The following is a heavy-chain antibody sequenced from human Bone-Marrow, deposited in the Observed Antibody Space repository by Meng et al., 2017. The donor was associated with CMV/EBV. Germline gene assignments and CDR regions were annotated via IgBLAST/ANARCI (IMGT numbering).Heavy chain of an antibody. Sequence: GGSLRLSCAASGFTFSSYAMHWVRQAPGKGLEWVAVISYDGSNKYYADSVKGRFTISRDNSKNTLYLQMNSLGAEDTAVYYCASETGDGGYFDYWGQGTLVTVSS. J-gene: IGHJ4*02. CDR3: ASETGDGGYFDY. V-gene: IGHV3-30-3*01. D-gene: IGHD7-27*01. CDR1: GFTFSSYA. CDR2: ISYDGSNK.